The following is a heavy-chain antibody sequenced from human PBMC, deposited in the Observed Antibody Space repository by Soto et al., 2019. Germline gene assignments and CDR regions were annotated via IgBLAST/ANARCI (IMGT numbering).Heavy chain of an antibody. V-gene: IGHV4-31*03. J-gene: IGHJ3*02. D-gene: IGHD3-22*01. CDR1: GGSISSGGYY. Sequence: QVQLQESGLGLVKPSQTLSLTCTVSGGSISSGGYYWSWIRQHPGKGLEWIGYIYYSGSTYYNPSLKSRVTISVDTSKNQFSLKLSSVTAADTAVYYCASTDSSGYMLDAFDIWGQGTMVTVSS. CDR2: IYYSGST. CDR3: ASTDSSGYMLDAFDI.